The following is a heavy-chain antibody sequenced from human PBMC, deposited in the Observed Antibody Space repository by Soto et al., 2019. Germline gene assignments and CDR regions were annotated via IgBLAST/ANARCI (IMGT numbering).Heavy chain of an antibody. CDR3: ARDFWYIVDV. CDR2: ISKDGNNG. Sequence: GGSLRLSCAASGFTFSSYAMHWVRQAPGKGLEWVTVISKDGNNGFYADSVKGRFTVSRDNSKNTLDLQMNSLRDEDTAVYYCARDFWYIVDVWGQGTTVTVSS. D-gene: IGHD1-1*01. V-gene: IGHV3-30-3*01. J-gene: IGHJ6*02. CDR1: GFTFSSYA.